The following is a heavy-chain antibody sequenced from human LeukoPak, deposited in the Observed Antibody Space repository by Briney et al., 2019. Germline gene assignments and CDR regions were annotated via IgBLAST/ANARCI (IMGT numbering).Heavy chain of an antibody. CDR2: IYSGGST. D-gene: IGHD6-19*01. Sequence: GGSLRLSCAASGFTVSSNYMSWVRQAPGKGLEWVSVIYSGGSTYYADSVKGRFTISRDNSKNMLYPQMNSLRAEDTAVYYCARDRTEGWYFDYWGQGTLVTVSS. CDR1: GFTVSSNY. V-gene: IGHV3-53*01. J-gene: IGHJ4*02. CDR3: ARDRTEGWYFDY.